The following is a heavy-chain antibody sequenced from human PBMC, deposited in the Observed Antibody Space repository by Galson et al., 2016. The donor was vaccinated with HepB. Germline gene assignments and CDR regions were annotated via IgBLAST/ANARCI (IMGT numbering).Heavy chain of an antibody. V-gene: IGHV3-23*01. CDR2: MSDSGGST. Sequence: SLRLSCAASGFTFSGYNMDWVRQAPGKGLEWVSAMSDSGGSTYYADSVKGRFTISRDNAKNSLYLQMNSLRDEDTAIYFCARDGNHGYDMDYWGQGTLVTVSS. J-gene: IGHJ4*02. CDR3: ARDGNHGYDMDY. D-gene: IGHD1-14*01. CDR1: GFTFSGYN.